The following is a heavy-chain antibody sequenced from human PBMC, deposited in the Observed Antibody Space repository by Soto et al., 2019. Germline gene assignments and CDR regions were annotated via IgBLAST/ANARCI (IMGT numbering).Heavy chain of an antibody. V-gene: IGHV3-74*01. D-gene: IGHD5-18*01. CDR1: GFTFSTYW. Sequence: EVQVVESGGGLVQPGGSLRLSCVASGFTFSTYWMHWVRQAPGKGLVWVSRIKFDGSTTSYADSVKGRFTISRDNAKNTVYLQMNSLREEDTGVYYCERGIRNYYGVDVWGQGTTVTVSS. CDR2: IKFDGSTT. CDR3: ERGIRNYYGVDV. J-gene: IGHJ6*02.